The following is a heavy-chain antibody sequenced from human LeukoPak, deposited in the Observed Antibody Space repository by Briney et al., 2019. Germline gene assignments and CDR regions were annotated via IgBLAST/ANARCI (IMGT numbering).Heavy chain of an antibody. CDR1: GYTFTSYG. J-gene: IGHJ6*02. CDR2: ISAYNGNT. Sequence: ASVKVSCKASGYTFTSYGISWARQAPGQGLEWMGWISAYNGNTNYAQKLQGRVTMTTDTSTSTAYMELRSLRSDDTAVYYCARDSIVVPAATYYYYGMDVWGQGTTVTVSS. D-gene: IGHD2-2*01. CDR3: ARDSIVVPAATYYYYGMDV. V-gene: IGHV1-18*01.